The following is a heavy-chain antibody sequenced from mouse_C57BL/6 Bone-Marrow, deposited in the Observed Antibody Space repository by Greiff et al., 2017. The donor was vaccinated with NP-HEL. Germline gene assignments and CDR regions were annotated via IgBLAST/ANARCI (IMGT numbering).Heavy chain of an antibody. D-gene: IGHD1-1*01. CDR3: ARTTTVVDDYFDY. J-gene: IGHJ2*01. CDR1: GYTFTSYW. V-gene: IGHV1-69*01. Sequence: QVQLQQPGAELVMPGASVKLSCKASGYTFTSYWMHWVKQRPGQGLEWIGEIDPSDSYNNYNQKFKGKSTLTVDKSSSTAYMQLSSLTSEDSAVYYCARTTTVVDDYFDYWGQGTTLTVSS. CDR2: IDPSDSYN.